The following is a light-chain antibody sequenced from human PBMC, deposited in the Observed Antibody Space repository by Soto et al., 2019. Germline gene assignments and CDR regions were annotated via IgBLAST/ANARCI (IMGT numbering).Light chain of an antibody. J-gene: IGLJ2*01. CDR1: SSDVGAYNL. CDR2: EVS. V-gene: IGLV2-14*01. CDR3: SSYTSTSTIL. Sequence: QSALPQPASVSGSPGQSITLSCTGTSSDVGAYNLVSWYQHHPGKAPKFMVYEVSYRPSGVSDRFSGSKSGNTASLTISGLQAEDEADYYCSSYTSTSTILFGGGTKLTVL.